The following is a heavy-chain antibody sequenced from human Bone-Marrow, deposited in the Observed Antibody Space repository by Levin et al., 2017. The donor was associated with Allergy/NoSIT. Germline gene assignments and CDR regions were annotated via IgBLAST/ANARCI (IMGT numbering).Heavy chain of an antibody. CDR3: AKVRGYCSGGSCYSLGAFDI. J-gene: IGHJ3*02. CDR2: ISYDGSNK. V-gene: IGHV3-30*18. CDR1: GFTFSSYG. D-gene: IGHD2-15*01. Sequence: GGSLRLSCAASGFTFSSYGMHWVRQAPGKGLEWVAVISYDGSNKYYADSVKGRFTISRDNSKNTLYLQMNSLRAEDTAVYYCAKVRGYCSGGSCYSLGAFDIWGQGTMVTVSS.